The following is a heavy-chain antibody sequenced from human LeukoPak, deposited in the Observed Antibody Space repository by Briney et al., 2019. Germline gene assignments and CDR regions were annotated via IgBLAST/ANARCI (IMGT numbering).Heavy chain of an antibody. V-gene: IGHV3-23*01. CDR3: ANGDAARPSEGLDY. D-gene: IGHD6-6*01. CDR1: RFTFSSHA. J-gene: IGHJ4*02. CDR2: ISGGGGTT. Sequence: GGSLRPSCSASRFTFSSHAVNWVRQPPGKGLEWVSSISGGGGTTYYADSVKGRFTISRDNSKSTLYLQMNSLRADDTAVYYCANGDAARPSEGLDYWGRGTLVTVSS.